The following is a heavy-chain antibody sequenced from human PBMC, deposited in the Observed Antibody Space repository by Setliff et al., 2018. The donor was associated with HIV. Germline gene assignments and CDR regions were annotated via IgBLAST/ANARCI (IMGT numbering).Heavy chain of an antibody. V-gene: IGHV4-59*08. J-gene: IGHJ3*01. Sequence: SETLSLTCTVSGASITSYYWNWIRQTPGKGLEWIGFGHHSGSSSYNPSLNRRVSISVDTAESQFILKLTSVTATDTAVYYCARWGEPALKAFDVWGRGTMVT. CDR1: GASITSYY. D-gene: IGHD3-16*01. CDR3: ARWGEPALKAFDV. CDR2: GHHSGSS.